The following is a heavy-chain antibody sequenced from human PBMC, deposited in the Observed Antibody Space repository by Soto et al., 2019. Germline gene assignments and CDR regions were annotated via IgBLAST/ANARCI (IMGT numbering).Heavy chain of an antibody. CDR3: AKPIRSGSLYYYAMDV. J-gene: IGHJ6*02. D-gene: IGHD3-10*01. CDR2: ISGSGDTS. V-gene: IGHV3-23*01. CDR1: GVTFSTYA. Sequence: LRLSCAASGVTFSTYAMTWVRQAPGKGLEWVSAISGSGDTSYYAGSVMGRFTISTDNSKNTLFLRMNRLRAGDTALYYCAKPIRSGSLYYYAMDVWGQGTTVTVSS.